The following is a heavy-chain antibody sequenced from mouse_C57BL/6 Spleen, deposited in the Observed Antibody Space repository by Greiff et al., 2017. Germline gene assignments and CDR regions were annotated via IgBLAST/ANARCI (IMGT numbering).Heavy chain of an antibody. J-gene: IGHJ3*01. CDR1: GYTFTSYW. D-gene: IGHD2-4*01. Sequence: QVQLQQPGAELVRPGSSVKLSCKASGYTFTSYWMHWVKQRPIQGLEWIGNIDPSDSETQNTQKFKGKATLTVDKSSSTAYMQLSSLTSEDSAVYYCARPYDDDEVGFADWGQGTLVTVSA. CDR2: IDPSDSET. V-gene: IGHV1-52*01. CDR3: ARPYDDDEVGFAD.